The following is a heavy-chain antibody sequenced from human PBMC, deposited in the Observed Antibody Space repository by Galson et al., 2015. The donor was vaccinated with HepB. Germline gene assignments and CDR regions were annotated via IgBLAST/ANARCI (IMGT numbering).Heavy chain of an antibody. V-gene: IGHV3-7*03. CDR1: RFTITTLW. Sequence: SLRLSCAGSRFTITTLWMAWVRQAPGKGLEWVANIKQDGSDIRYLDSVKGRFTISRDTGDNLLYLQMNSLRVEDTAVYYCAGGPGWLVTEWGQGTMVTVSS. D-gene: IGHD3-22*01. J-gene: IGHJ1*01. CDR2: IKQDGSDI. CDR3: AGGPGWLVTE.